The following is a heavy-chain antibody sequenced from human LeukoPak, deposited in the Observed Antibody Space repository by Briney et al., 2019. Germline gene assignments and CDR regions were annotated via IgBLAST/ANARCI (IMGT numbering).Heavy chain of an antibody. J-gene: IGHJ4*02. D-gene: IGHD3-22*01. CDR3: AVSYYDSSGYYRFDY. CDR2: INPNSGDT. CDR1: GYTFTGYY. Sequence: ASVKVSCKASGYTFTGYYMHWVRQAPGQGLEWMGWINPNSGDTNYAQKFQGRVTMTRDTSISTAYMELSRLRSDDTAVYYCAVSYYDSSGYYRFDYWGQGTLVTVSS. V-gene: IGHV1-2*02.